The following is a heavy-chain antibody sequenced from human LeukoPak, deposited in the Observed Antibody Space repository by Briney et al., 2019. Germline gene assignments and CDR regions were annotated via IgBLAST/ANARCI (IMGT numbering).Heavy chain of an antibody. CDR2: INPNSGGT. D-gene: IGHD6-13*01. CDR3: ARVGRGEQQLDY. V-gene: IGHV1-2*04. Sequence: ASVKVSCTASGYTFTGYYIHWVRQAPGQGLEWMGWINPNSGGTNYAQKFQGWVTMTRDTSISTAYMELSRLRSDDTAVYYCARVGRGEQQLDYWGQGTLVTVSS. CDR1: GYTFTGYY. J-gene: IGHJ4*02.